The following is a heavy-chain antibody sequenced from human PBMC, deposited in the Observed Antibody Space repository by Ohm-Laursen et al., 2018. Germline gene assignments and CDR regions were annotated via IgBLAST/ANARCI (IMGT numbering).Heavy chain of an antibody. Sequence: ASVKVSCKASGYTFTSYGISWVRQAPGQGLEWMEWISAYNGNTNYAQKLQGRVTMTTDTSTSTAYMELRSLRSDDTAVYYCARDKRASSGTNPLWYWGQGTLVTVSS. J-gene: IGHJ4*02. CDR2: ISAYNGNT. CDR3: ARDKRASSGTNPLWY. D-gene: IGHD6-19*01. V-gene: IGHV1-18*01. CDR1: GYTFTSYG.